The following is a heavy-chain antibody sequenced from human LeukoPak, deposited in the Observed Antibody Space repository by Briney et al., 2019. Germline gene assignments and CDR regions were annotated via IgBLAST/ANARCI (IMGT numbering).Heavy chain of an antibody. CDR1: GYTFTSYD. V-gene: IGHV1-8*01. J-gene: IGHJ5*02. CDR3: ARGTYSSSWYEPGPGNWFDP. CDR2: MNPNSGNT. D-gene: IGHD6-13*01. Sequence: ASVKVSCKASGYTFTSYDINWVRQATGQGLEWMGWMNPNSGNTGYAQKFQGRVTITRNTSISTAYMELSSLRSEDTAVYYCARGTYSSSWYEPGPGNWFDPWGQGTLVTVSS.